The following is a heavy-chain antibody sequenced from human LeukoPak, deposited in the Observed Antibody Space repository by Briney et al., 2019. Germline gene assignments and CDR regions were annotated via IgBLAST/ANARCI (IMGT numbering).Heavy chain of an antibody. Sequence: GGSLRLSCAASGSTFSNAWMSWVRQAPGKGLVWVSHINSDGSITSYADSVKGRFTISRDNAKNTLYLQMNSLRAEDTAVYYCARDAVDTANAVWGQGTTVTVSS. CDR1: GSTFSNAW. V-gene: IGHV3-74*01. J-gene: IGHJ6*02. CDR2: INSDGSIT. CDR3: ARDAVDTANAV. D-gene: IGHD5-18*01.